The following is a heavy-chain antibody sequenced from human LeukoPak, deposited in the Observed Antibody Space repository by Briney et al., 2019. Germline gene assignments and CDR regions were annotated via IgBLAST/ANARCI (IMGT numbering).Heavy chain of an antibody. CDR3: ASNIIAALTAFDY. CDR2: ISYDGSNK. Sequence: PGGSLRLSCAASRFTFSSYAMHWVRQAPGKGLDWVAVISYDGSNKYYADSVKGRFTISRDNSKNTLYLQMNSLRAEDTAVYYCASNIIAALTAFDYWGQGTLVTVSS. V-gene: IGHV3-30*01. CDR1: RFTFSSYA. J-gene: IGHJ4*02. D-gene: IGHD6-13*01.